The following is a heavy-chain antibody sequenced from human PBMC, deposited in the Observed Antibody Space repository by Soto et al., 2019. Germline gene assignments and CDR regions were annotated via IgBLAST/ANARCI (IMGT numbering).Heavy chain of an antibody. J-gene: IGHJ4*02. CDR1: GGIYSSNT. CDR2: IIPLFGTA. D-gene: IGHD2-21*02. V-gene: IGHV1-69*06. CDR3: ASKATCGGDCYAFDS. Sequence: QVQLVQSGAEVKKPGSSVKISCKASGGIYSSNTINWLRQAAGQGPAWMGGIIPLFGTANYAEKFKDRVTITADKSTKTEYMELMSLRYEDTAVYYCASKATCGGDCYAFDSWGQGTLVTV.